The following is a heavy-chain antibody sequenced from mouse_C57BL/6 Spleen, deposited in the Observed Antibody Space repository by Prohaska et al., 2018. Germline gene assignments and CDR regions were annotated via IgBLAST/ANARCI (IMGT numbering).Heavy chain of an antibody. D-gene: IGHD2-1*01. Sequence: EVQLLETGGGLVQPGGSRGLSCEGSGFTFSGFWMSWVRQTPVKTLEWIGDINSDGSAINYATSIKDRFTIFRDNDKSTLYLQMSNVRSEDTATYFCMRYGNYWYFDVWGTGTTVTVSS. CDR2: INSDGSAI. J-gene: IGHJ1*03. CDR1: GFTFSGFW. V-gene: IGHV11-2*01. CDR3: MRYGNYWYFDV.